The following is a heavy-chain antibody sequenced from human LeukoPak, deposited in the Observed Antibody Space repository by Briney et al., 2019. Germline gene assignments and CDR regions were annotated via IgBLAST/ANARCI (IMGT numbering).Heavy chain of an antibody. Sequence: ASVKVSCTASGDTFSNFGVSWVRQAPGQGLEWMGWVSALNGNTNVAQKFQGRVTLTRDTSTGTAHMELRSLSSDDTAVYYCATLQPTAALPARGGQGTLFTVST. J-gene: IGHJ4*02. D-gene: IGHD5-18*01. CDR3: ATLQPTAALPAR. CDR1: GDTFSNFG. V-gene: IGHV1-18*01. CDR2: VSALNGNT.